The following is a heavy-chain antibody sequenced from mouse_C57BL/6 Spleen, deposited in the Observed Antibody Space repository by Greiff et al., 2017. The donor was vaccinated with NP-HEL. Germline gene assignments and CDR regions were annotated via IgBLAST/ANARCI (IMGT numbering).Heavy chain of an antibody. CDR1: GYTFTSYW. CDR3: ARSAEAYYSNYPSFDY. Sequence: QVQLKQPGAELVRPGSSVKLSCKASGYTFTSYWMHWVKQRPIQGLEWIGNIDPSDSETHYNQKFKDKATLTVDKSSSTAYMQLSSLTSEDSAVYYCARSAEAYYSNYPSFDYWGQGTTLTVSS. J-gene: IGHJ2*01. CDR2: IDPSDSET. D-gene: IGHD2-5*01. V-gene: IGHV1-52*01.